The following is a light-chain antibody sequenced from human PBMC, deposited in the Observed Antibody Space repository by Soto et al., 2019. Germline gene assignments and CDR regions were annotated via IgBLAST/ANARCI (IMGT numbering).Light chain of an antibody. Sequence: EIVSTQSPATLSLSPGERATLSCRASQSVSNNYLAWYQQKPGQAPRLLIYGASTMATGIPARFSGSGSGTDFTLTISSLQPEDFGTYYCQQYYSYPHTFGGGTKVDI. V-gene: IGKV3D-7*01. CDR1: QSVSNNY. CDR3: QQYYSYPHT. J-gene: IGKJ4*01. CDR2: GAS.